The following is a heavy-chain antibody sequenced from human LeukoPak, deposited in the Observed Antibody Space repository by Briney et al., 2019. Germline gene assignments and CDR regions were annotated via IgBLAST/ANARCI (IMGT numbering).Heavy chain of an antibody. Sequence: PSETLSLTCTVSGGSISSYYWSWIRQPPGKGLEWIGYIYYSGSTNYIPSVKSRVTISVDTPKNQFSLKLSSVTAADTAVYYCARHFVAVAGTEWFDPWGREPWSPSPQ. D-gene: IGHD6-19*01. V-gene: IGHV4-59*08. CDR2: IYYSGST. J-gene: IGHJ5*02. CDR3: ARHFVAVAGTEWFDP. CDR1: GGSISSYY.